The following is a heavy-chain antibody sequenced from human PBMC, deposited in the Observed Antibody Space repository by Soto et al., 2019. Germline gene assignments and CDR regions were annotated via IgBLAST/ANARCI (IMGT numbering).Heavy chain of an antibody. Sequence: SETLSLTCAVYGGSFSGYYWSWIRQPPGKGLEWIGYIYYSGSTNYNPSLKSRVTISVDTSKNQFSLKLSSVTAADTAVYYCARLLGYCSSTSCWIDAFDIWGQGTMVTVS. CDR2: IYYSGST. D-gene: IGHD2-2*01. V-gene: IGHV4-59*08. CDR3: ARLLGYCSSTSCWIDAFDI. J-gene: IGHJ3*02. CDR1: GGSFSGYY.